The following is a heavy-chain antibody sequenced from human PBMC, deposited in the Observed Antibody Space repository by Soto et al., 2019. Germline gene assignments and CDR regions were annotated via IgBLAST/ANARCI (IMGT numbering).Heavy chain of an antibody. CDR2: IIPIFGTA. CDR3: AILPSYXSGGSCKKGWYYYGMDV. V-gene: IGHV1-69*06. CDR1: GGTFSSYA. D-gene: IGHD2-15*01. J-gene: IGHJ6*02. Sequence: SVKVSCKASGGTFSSYAISWVRQAPGQGLEWMGGIIPIFGTANYAQKFQGRVTITADKSTSTAYMELSSLRSEDTAVYYCAILPSYXSGGSCKKGWYYYGMDVWGQGTTVTVSS.